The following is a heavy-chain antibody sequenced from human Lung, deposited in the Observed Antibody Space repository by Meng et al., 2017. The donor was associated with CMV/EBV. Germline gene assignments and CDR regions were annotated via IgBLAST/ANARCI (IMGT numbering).Heavy chain of an antibody. V-gene: IGHV3-74*01. Sequence: SCAFSGINLNTYWMHWVRQVPGKGLVWLSRIYSDGISTRYADSVKGGFTISRDNTNNTLYLQMNGLSAEDTAVYYCAREPGRGAFAVWGQGPKVTVSS. D-gene: IGHD3-10*01. CDR1: GINLNTYW. CDR2: IYSDGIST. J-gene: IGHJ3*01. CDR3: AREPGRGAFAV.